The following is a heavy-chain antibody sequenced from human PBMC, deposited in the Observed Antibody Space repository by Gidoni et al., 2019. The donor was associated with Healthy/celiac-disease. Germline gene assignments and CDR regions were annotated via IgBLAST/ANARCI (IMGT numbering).Heavy chain of an antibody. D-gene: IGHD3-10*01. V-gene: IGHV4-31*03. CDR2: IYYSGST. Sequence: QVQLQESGPGLVEPSQTLSLTCTVSGGSISSGGYYWSWIRQHPGKGLEWIGYIYYSGSTYYNPSLKSRVTISVDTSKNQFSLKLSSVTAADTAVYYCARWRGFRELSSRQYFDYWGQGTLVTVSS. CDR3: ARWRGFRELSSRQYFDY. J-gene: IGHJ4*02. CDR1: GGSISSGGYY.